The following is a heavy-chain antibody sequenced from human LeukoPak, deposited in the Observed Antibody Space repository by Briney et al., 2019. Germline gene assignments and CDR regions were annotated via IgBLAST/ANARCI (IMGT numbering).Heavy chain of an antibody. CDR2: IIPVFGTA. CDR3: ARVIGYSFWFDP. D-gene: IGHD4-11*01. V-gene: IGHV1-69*05. J-gene: IGHJ5*02. Sequence: SVKVSCKASGGTFSSYAISWVRQAPGQGLEWMGRIIPVFGTANYAPKFQGRATITTDESTSTAYMELSSLRSEDTAVYYCARVIGYSFWFDPWGQGTLVTVSS. CDR1: GGTFSSYA.